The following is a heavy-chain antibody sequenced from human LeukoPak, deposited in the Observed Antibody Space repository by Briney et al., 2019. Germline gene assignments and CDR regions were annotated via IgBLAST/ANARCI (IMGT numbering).Heavy chain of an antibody. CDR2: ISGSGGST. J-gene: IGHJ4*02. Sequence: GASLRLSCAASGFTFSSYAMSWVRQARGGGLEWVSSISGSGGSTYCADCVEGRFNISRDSSKNTLYLQMNSLRAEDTAVYYCAKDQTAKVGATLDYWGQGTLVTVSS. CDR1: GFTFSSYA. CDR3: AKDQTAKVGATLDY. D-gene: IGHD1-26*01. V-gene: IGHV3-23*01.